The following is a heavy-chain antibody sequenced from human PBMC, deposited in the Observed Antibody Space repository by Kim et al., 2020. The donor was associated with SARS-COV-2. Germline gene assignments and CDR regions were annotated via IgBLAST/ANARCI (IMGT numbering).Heavy chain of an antibody. D-gene: IGHD2-15*01. Sequence: SETLSLTCTVSGGSISSSYWSWVRQPPGKKLEWIGYIYSSGTTKYNPSLKSRVTMLVDTAKNQFSLKLSSVTAADTAVYFCARDKPEYCSGGICHIYFD. CDR1: GGSISSSY. V-gene: IGHV4-59*12. CDR2: IYSSGTT. CDR3: ARDKPEYCSGGICHIYFD. J-gene: IGHJ4*01.